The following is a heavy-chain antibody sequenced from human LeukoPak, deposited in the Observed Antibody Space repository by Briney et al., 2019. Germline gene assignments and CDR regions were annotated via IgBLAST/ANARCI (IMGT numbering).Heavy chain of an antibody. V-gene: IGHV4-34*01. J-gene: IGHJ6*03. Sequence: SETLSLTCAVYGGSFSGYYWSWIRQPPGKGLEWIGEINHSGSTNYNPSLKTRVTMSVDTSNNQFSLKLSSVTAADTAVYYCARDNGGTAMAYYYYYYMDVWGKGTTVIISS. D-gene: IGHD5-18*01. CDR1: GGSFSGYY. CDR3: ARDNGGTAMAYYYYYYMDV. CDR2: INHSGST.